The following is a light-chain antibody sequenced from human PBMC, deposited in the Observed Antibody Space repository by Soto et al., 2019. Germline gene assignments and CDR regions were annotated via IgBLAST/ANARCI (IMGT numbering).Light chain of an antibody. J-gene: IGKJ4*01. CDR1: QSVSSY. V-gene: IGKV3-11*01. Sequence: EIVLTQSPATLSLSPGERATLSCRASQSVSSYLAWYQQKPGQAPRLLIYDASNRATGIPARFSGSGFGTVFTLTISSLEPEDFAVYYCQQRSNWPLTFGGGTKVDIK. CDR3: QQRSNWPLT. CDR2: DAS.